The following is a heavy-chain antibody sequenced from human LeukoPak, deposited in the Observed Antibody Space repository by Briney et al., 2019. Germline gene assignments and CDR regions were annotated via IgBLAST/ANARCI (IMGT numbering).Heavy chain of an antibody. CDR3: ARRSQWLVQGAFDI. CDR2: ISSSSSYI. V-gene: IGHV3-21*01. Sequence: GGSLRLSCAASGFTFSSYSMNWVRQAPGKGLEWVSSISSSSSYIYYADSVKGRFTISRDNAKNSLYLQMNSLRAEGTAVYYCARRSQWLVQGAFDIWGQGTMVTVSS. D-gene: IGHD6-19*01. J-gene: IGHJ3*02. CDR1: GFTFSSYS.